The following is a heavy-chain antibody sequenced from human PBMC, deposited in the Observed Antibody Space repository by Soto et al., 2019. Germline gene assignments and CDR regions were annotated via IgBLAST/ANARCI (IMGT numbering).Heavy chain of an antibody. V-gene: IGHV4-59*01. J-gene: IGHJ3*02. Sequence: QVQLQESGPGLVKPSETLSLTCTVSGGSLSSDYWSWIRQPPGKGLQWIGYIFYSGSTNYNPSLKSRVTISEHTSKNQFSLRLSSVTAADTAVYYCARGGGYYDDAFDIWGQGTMVTVSS. CDR3: ARGGGYYDDAFDI. CDR2: IFYSGST. D-gene: IGHD3-22*01. CDR1: GGSLSSDY.